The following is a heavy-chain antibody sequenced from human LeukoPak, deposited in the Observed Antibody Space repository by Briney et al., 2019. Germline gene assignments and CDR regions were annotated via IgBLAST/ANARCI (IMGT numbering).Heavy chain of an antibody. CDR3: ARDLDNWNYVD. Sequence: PGGSLRLSCAGSGFTFSSYSMNWVRQAPGKGLEWVSSISSSSSYIYYADSVKGRFTISRDNAKNSLYLQMNSLRAEDTAVYYCARDLDNWNYVDWGQGTLVTVSS. D-gene: IGHD1-7*01. J-gene: IGHJ4*02. CDR2: ISSSSSYI. CDR1: GFTFSSYS. V-gene: IGHV3-21*01.